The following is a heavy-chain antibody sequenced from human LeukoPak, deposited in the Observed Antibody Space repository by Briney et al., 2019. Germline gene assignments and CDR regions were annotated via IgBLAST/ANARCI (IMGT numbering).Heavy chain of an antibody. J-gene: IGHJ4*02. D-gene: IGHD4-23*01. CDR3: ARDEHYGGEFDY. V-gene: IGHV4-39*07. CDR1: GGSISSGSYY. Sequence: SETLSLTCTVSGGSISSGSYYWGWIRQPPGKGLEWIGSVYFSGNAYYNPSLKSRVTISADTSKKQFSLNLTSVTAADTAVYYCARDEHYGGEFDYWGQGTLVTVPS. CDR2: VYFSGNA.